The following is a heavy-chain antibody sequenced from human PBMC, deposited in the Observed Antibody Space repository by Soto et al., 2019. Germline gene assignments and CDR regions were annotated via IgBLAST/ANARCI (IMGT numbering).Heavy chain of an antibody. CDR1: GFTFSSYS. D-gene: IGHD6-6*01. J-gene: IGHJ3*02. Sequence: PGGSLRLSCAASGFTFSSYSMNWVRQAPGKGLEWVSSISSSSSYIYYADSVKGRFTISRDNAKNSLYLQMNSLRAEDTAVYYCARTRIAAPYDAFDIWGQGTMVTVSS. V-gene: IGHV3-21*01. CDR2: ISSSSSYI. CDR3: ARTRIAAPYDAFDI.